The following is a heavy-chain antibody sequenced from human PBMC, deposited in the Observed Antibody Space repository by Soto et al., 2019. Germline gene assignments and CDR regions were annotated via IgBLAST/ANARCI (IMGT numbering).Heavy chain of an antibody. CDR1: GFPFSTYL. V-gene: IGHV3-7*01. CDR2: IGQEGGAK. J-gene: IGHJ4*02. CDR3: AGYFWGRATGCAN. Sequence: EVQLVESGGALFKLGGSLGLSCAASGFPFSTYLLSWFRQAPGRGLEGVANIGQEGGAKYYMGSVKGRFTISRDTAKNSLYLQVDSLRVGDTAIYYFAGYFWGRATGCANGGEGTRFIVSS. D-gene: IGHD3-3*01.